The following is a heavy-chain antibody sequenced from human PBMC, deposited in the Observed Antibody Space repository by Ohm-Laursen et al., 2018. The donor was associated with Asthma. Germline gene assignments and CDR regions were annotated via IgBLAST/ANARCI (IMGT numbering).Heavy chain of an antibody. V-gene: IGHV3-33*01. CDR1: GFTFSSYD. Sequence: SLRLSCSASGFTFSSYDMHWVRQAPGKGLEWVALIWHDGTNENYGDSVKGRFSISRDNSKSTLLLQMSSLRPEDTAVYYCARDVMEWYLPAFDFWGQGTLVTVSS. D-gene: IGHD3-3*01. J-gene: IGHJ4*02. CDR3: ARDVMEWYLPAFDF. CDR2: IWHDGTNE.